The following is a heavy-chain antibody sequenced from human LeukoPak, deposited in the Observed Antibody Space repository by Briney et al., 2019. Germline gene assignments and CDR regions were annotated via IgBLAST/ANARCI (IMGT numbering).Heavy chain of an antibody. J-gene: IGHJ4*02. Sequence: GGSLRLSCAASGFTFSSYWMSWVRQAPGKGLEWVANIKQDVSDKYYVESVKGRFTISRDNAKNSLYLQMNSLRAEDTAVYYCAKDPRITISGVATSFDYWGQGTLVTVSS. D-gene: IGHD3-3*01. CDR1: GFTFSSYW. CDR3: AKDPRITISGVATSFDY. V-gene: IGHV3-7*03. CDR2: IKQDVSDK.